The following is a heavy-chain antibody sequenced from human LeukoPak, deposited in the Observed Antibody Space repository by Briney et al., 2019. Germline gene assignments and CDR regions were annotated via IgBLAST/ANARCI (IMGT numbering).Heavy chain of an antibody. CDR1: GGSISSYY. J-gene: IGHJ5*02. Sequence: SETLSLTCTVSGGSISSYYRSWIRQPPGKGLEWIGYIYYSGSTNYNPSPKSRVTISVDTSKNQFSLKLSSVTAADTAVYYCASRNRGYSSSSLPRRWFDPWGQGTLVTVSS. V-gene: IGHV4-59*12. CDR2: IYYSGST. CDR3: ASRNRGYSSSSLPRRWFDP. D-gene: IGHD6-13*01.